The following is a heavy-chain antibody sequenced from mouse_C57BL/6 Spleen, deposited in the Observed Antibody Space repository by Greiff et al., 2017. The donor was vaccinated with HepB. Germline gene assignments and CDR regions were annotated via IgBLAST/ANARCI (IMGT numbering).Heavy chain of an antibody. V-gene: IGHV1-52*01. CDR1: GYTFTSYW. J-gene: IGHJ2*01. CDR3: ARWDYYGSRAFDY. CDR2: IDPSDSET. D-gene: IGHD1-1*01. Sequence: VQLQQPGAELVRPGSSVKLSCKASGYTFTSYWMHWVKQRPIQGLEWIGNIDPSDSETHYNQKFKDKATLTVDKSSSTAYMQLSSLTSEDSAVYYCARWDYYGSRAFDYWGQGTTLTVSS.